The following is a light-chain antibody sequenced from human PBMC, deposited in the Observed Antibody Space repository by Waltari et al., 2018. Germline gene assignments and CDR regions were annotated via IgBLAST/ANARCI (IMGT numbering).Light chain of an antibody. CDR1: TGAVTSGYY. CDR2: GTS. V-gene: IGLV7-43*01. CDR3: LRYYGGAQV. Sequence: QTVVTQEPSLTVSPGGTVTLTCASSTGAVTSGYYPNWFQQKPGQTPRALIYGTSTKHSGPPVRFSGALLGGKAALPRSGVRPEDEADYNCLRYYGGAQVCGGGTKLTVL. J-gene: IGLJ2*01.